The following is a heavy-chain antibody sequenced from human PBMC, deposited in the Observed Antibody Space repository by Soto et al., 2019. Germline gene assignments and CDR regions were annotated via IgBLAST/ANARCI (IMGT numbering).Heavy chain of an antibody. CDR2: ISCAGTST. D-gene: IGHD3-3*01. Sequence: QVQLVESGGGVVQPGRSLRLSCAASGFTLSSYAMHWVRQAPGKGLEWVAVISCAGTSTYYADSVRGRFTISRDNSKDTVYLQLNSLRTEDTAGYHCARDPGHDGNDYYTFDSWGQGTLFTVSS. CDR1: GFTLSSYA. J-gene: IGHJ4*02. V-gene: IGHV3-30-3*01. CDR3: ARDPGHDGNDYYTFDS.